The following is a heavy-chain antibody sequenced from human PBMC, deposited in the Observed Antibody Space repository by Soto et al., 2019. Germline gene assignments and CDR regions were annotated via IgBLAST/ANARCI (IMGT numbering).Heavy chain of an antibody. V-gene: IGHV1-3*01. CDR1: GYTFTSYA. J-gene: IGHJ4*02. CDR3: ARTPGTSAWDTTDF. Sequence: ASVKVSCKASGYTFTSYAMHWVRQAPGQRLEWMGWINAGNGNTKYSQKFQGRVTITRDTSASTAYMELSSVRSEDTAVYYCARTPGTSAWDTTDFWGQGTLVTLSS. CDR2: INAGNGNT. D-gene: IGHD6-19*01.